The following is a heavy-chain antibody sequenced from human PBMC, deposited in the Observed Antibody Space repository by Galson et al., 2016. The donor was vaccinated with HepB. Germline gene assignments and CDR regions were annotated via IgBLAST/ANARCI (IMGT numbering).Heavy chain of an antibody. D-gene: IGHD1-26*01. J-gene: IGHJ4*02. CDR1: GFTFSDYA. CDR3: ARDRGRGSYLIPRDCLDF. V-gene: IGHV3-33*01. Sequence: SLRLSCAASGFTFSDYALHWVRQAPGKGLEWVAVIWYDGSNRYYADSVKGRITISRDNSKNTVYLQMNSLRADDTAVYYCARDRGRGSYLIPRDCLDFWGQGTLVTVSS. CDR2: IWYDGSNR.